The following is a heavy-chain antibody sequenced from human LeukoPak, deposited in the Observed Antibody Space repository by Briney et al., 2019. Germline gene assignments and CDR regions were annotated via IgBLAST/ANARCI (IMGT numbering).Heavy chain of an antibody. CDR3: AREWGTTEGYCSGGSCYYYMDV. CDR1: GYTFTGYY. CDR2: INPNSGGT. Sequence: ASVKVSCKASGYTFTGYYMHWVRQAPGQGLEWMGWINPNSGGTNYAQKFQGRVTMTRDTSISTAYMELSRLRSDDTAVYYCAREWGTTEGYCSGGSCYYYMDVWGKGTTVTVSS. J-gene: IGHJ6*03. V-gene: IGHV1-2*02. D-gene: IGHD2-15*01.